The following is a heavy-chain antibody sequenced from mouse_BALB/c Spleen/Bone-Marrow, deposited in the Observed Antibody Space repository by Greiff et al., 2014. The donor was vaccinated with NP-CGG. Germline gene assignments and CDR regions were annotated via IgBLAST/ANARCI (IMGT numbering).Heavy chain of an antibody. Sequence: EVKLMESGAELVKPGASVKLSCTASGFNIKDTYMHWVKQRPEQGLEWIGGIDPANGNTKYGPKFLGKATITADTSSNTAYLQLSSLTSEDTAVYYCVRGGWLLLFAYWGQGTLVTVSA. CDR3: VRGGWLLLFAY. J-gene: IGHJ3*01. D-gene: IGHD2-3*01. CDR2: IDPANGNT. CDR1: GFNIKDTY. V-gene: IGHV14-3*02.